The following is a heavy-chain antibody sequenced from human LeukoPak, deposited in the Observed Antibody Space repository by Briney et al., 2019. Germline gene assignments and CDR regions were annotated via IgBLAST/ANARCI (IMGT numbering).Heavy chain of an antibody. CDR2: ISYDGSNK. CDR3: ARTSNVYYYYMDV. CDR1: GFTFSSYA. V-gene: IGHV3-30-3*01. J-gene: IGHJ6*03. Sequence: SGGSLRLSCAASGFTFSSYAMHWVRQAPGKGLEWVAVISYDGSNKYYADSVKGRFTISRDNSKNTLYLQMNSLRAEDTAVYYCARTSNVYYYYMDVWGKGTTVTVSS.